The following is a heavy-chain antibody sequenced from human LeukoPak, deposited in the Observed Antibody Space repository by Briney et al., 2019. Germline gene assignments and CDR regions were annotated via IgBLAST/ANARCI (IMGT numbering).Heavy chain of an antibody. Sequence: ASVKVSCKASGYTFTGYYMHWVRQAPGQGLEWMGWINPNSGGTNYAQKFQGRVTMTRDTSISTAYMELSRLRSDDTAVYYCARVLGIAAAGRTAKPAFDYWGQGTLVTVSS. CDR1: GYTFTGYY. D-gene: IGHD6-13*01. J-gene: IGHJ4*02. CDR2: INPNSGGT. V-gene: IGHV1-2*02. CDR3: ARVLGIAAAGRTAKPAFDY.